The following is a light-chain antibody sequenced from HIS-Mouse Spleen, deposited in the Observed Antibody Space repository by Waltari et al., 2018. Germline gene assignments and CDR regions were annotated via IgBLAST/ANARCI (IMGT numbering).Light chain of an antibody. J-gene: IGKJ3*01. CDR3: QQYNTLSGVT. Sequence: DIQMTQSPSTLSASVGDRVTITCRASQSISSWLAWYQQKPGKAPKLLIYKASSLESGVPSRFSVSGSGTEFTLTISSLQPDDFATYYCQQYNTLSGVTFGPGTKVDIK. V-gene: IGKV1-5*03. CDR1: QSISSW. CDR2: KAS.